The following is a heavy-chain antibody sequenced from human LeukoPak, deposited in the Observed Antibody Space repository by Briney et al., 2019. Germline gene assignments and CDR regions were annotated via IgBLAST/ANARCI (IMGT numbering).Heavy chain of an antibody. CDR1: GFTFSSYS. J-gene: IGHJ6*02. CDR3: ARVLGYSYGTLIYYGMDD. CDR2: ISSSSSYI. Sequence: PGGSLRLSCAASGFTFSSYSMIWVRQAPGKGLEWVSSISSSSSYIYYADSVKGRFTISRDNAKNSLYLQMNSLRAEDTAVYYCARVLGYSYGTLIYYGMDDWGQGTTVTASS. V-gene: IGHV3-21*01. D-gene: IGHD5-18*01.